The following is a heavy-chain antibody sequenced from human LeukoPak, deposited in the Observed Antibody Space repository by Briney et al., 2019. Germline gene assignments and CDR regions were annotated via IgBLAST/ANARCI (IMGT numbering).Heavy chain of an antibody. J-gene: IGHJ3*02. V-gene: IGHV3-74*01. Sequence: GGSLRLSCAASGFTFSSYWMHWVRQAPGKGLVWVSRINTDGSSTSYADSVKGRFTISRDNAKNSLYLQMKSLRAEDTAVYYCARESGTGEWDAFDIWGQGTMVTVSS. CDR1: GFTFSSYW. CDR3: ARESGTGEWDAFDI. D-gene: IGHD7-27*01. CDR2: INTDGSST.